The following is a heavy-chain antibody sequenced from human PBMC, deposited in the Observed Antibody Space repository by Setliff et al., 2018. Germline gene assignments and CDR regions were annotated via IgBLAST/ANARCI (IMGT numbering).Heavy chain of an antibody. CDR3: ARSRLYGGWFDP. V-gene: IGHV1-2*02. D-gene: IGHD4-17*01. CDR1: GYTFTDYS. Sequence: GASVKVSCKTSGYTFTDYSIHWVRQAPGQGLEWMGWINPNSGGTNYAQKFQGRVTMTRDTSISTAYMELSRLRSDDTAVYSCARSRLYGGWFDPWGQGTLVTVSS. J-gene: IGHJ5*02. CDR2: INPNSGGT.